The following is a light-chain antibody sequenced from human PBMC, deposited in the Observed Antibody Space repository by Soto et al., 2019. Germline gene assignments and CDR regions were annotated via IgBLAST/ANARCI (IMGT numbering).Light chain of an antibody. CDR1: SSDVGGYNY. Sequence: QSALTQPRSVSGSPGQSVTISCNGTSSDVGGYNYVSWYQQHPSKAPKLMIYDVSKRPSGVPDRFSGSKSGNTASLTISGLQAEDEADYYCCSYAGSYTFEVVFGGGTKLTVL. V-gene: IGLV2-11*01. CDR3: CSYAGSYTFEVV. CDR2: DVS. J-gene: IGLJ2*01.